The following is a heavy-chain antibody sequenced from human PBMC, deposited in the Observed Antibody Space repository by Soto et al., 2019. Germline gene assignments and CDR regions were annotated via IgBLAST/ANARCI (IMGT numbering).Heavy chain of an antibody. J-gene: IGHJ3*02. Sequence: GGSLRLSCAASGFTFDDYAMHWVRQAPGKGLEWVSGISWNSGSIGYADSVKGRFTISRDNAKNSLYLQMNSLRAEDTALYYCAKTDYSSSSDGAFDIWGQGTMVTVSS. D-gene: IGHD6-6*01. CDR2: ISWNSGSI. CDR3: AKTDYSSSSDGAFDI. CDR1: GFTFDDYA. V-gene: IGHV3-9*01.